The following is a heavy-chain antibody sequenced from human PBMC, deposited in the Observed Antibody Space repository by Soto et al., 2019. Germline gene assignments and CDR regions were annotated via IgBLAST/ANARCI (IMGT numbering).Heavy chain of an antibody. D-gene: IGHD6-19*01. CDR1: GVILSNSV. CDR3: AKALNYSSGDHAFDI. J-gene: IGHJ3*02. CDR2: SSGSGLST. V-gene: IGHV3-23*01. Sequence: EVQLLESGGGLVQPGGALRLSCAASGVILSNSVMSWVRQTPGKGLEWGSGSSGSGLSTSYADSVNGRFTISRDNSNISLYLHMSRLRDEDTAGYYCAKALNYSSGDHAFDIWGQWTMVTHSS.